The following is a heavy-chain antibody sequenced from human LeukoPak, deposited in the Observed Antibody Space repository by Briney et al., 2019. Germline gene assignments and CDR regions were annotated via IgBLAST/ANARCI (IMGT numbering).Heavy chain of an antibody. CDR1: GGSISSGNYY. J-gene: IGHJ4*02. V-gene: IGHV4-61*09. CDR3: AREGYDSL. D-gene: IGHD3-3*01. CDR2: IYTSGST. Sequence: PSETLSLTCTVSGGSISSGNYYWSWIRQPAWKGLEWIGHIYTSGSTNYNPSLKSRVTISVDTSKNQFSLKLSSVTAADTAVYYCAREGYDSLWGQGTLVTVSS.